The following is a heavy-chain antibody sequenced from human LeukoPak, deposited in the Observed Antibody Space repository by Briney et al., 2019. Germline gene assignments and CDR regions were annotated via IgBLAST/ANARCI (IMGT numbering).Heavy chain of an antibody. CDR1: GFTFSRYG. Sequence: GGSLRLSCAASGFTFSRYGMHWVRQAPGKGLEWVAVIWPNGSNKYYADSVKGRFTISRDNSKNTLYLQMNSLRAEDTAVYSCVRDYYHGSGTYYNSAFDIWGQGTMVTVSS. J-gene: IGHJ3*02. CDR2: IWPNGSNK. V-gene: IGHV3-33*01. CDR3: VRDYYHGSGTYYNSAFDI. D-gene: IGHD3-10*01.